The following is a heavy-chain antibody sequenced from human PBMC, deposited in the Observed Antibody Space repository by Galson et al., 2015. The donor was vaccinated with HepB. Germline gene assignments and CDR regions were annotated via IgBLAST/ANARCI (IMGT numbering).Heavy chain of an antibody. CDR2: IYYSGST. J-gene: IGHJ4*02. Sequence: ETLSLTCTVSGGSISSSSYYWGWIRQPPGKGLEWIGSIYYSGSTYYNPSLKSRVTISVDTSKNQFSLKLSSVTAADTAVYYCARDLVVIGGQGTLVTVSS. CDR3: ARDLVVI. CDR1: GGSISSSSYY. V-gene: IGHV4-39*07. D-gene: IGHD2-21*01.